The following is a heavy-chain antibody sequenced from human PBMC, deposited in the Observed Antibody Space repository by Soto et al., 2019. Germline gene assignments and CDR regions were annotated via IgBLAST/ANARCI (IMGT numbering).Heavy chain of an antibody. CDR3: ARDSGSYPETRLDY. Sequence: GGSLRLSCAASGFTFSSYAMHWVRQAPGKGLEWVAVIPYDGSNKYYADSVKGRFTISRDNSKNTLYLQMNSLRAEDTAVYYCARDSGSYPETRLDYWGQGTLVTVSS. CDR2: IPYDGSNK. D-gene: IGHD1-26*01. V-gene: IGHV3-30-3*01. J-gene: IGHJ4*02. CDR1: GFTFSSYA.